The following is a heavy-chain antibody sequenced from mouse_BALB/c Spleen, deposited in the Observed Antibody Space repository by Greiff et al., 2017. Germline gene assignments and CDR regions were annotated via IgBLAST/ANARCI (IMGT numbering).Heavy chain of an antibody. Sequence: EVQRVESGPSLVKPSQTLSLTCSVTGDSITSGYWNWIRKFPGNKLEYMGYISYSGSTYYNPSLKSRISITRDTSKNQYYLQLNSVTTEDTATYYCARWYYGSSPYWYFDVWGAGTTVTVSS. CDR2: ISYSGST. J-gene: IGHJ1*01. D-gene: IGHD1-1*01. V-gene: IGHV3-8*02. CDR3: ARWYYGSSPYWYFDV. CDR1: GDSITSGY.